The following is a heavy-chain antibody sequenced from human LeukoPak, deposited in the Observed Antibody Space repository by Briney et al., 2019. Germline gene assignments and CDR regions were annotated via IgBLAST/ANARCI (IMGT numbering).Heavy chain of an antibody. V-gene: IGHV3-72*01. CDR3: TRGGTHYYDGRSYSS. CDR2: ARNKANSYTT. J-gene: IGHJ5*02. D-gene: IGHD3-22*01. CDR1: GFTFSSYE. Sequence: PGGSLRLSCAASGFTFSSYEMNWVRQAPGEGLEWVGRARNKANSYTTEYAASVKGRFTISRDDSKSSLYLQMDSLKTEDTAVYYCTRGGTHYYDGRSYSSWGQGTLVTVSS.